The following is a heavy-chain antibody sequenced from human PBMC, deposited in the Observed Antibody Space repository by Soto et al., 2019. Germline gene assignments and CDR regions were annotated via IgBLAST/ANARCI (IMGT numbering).Heavy chain of an antibody. CDR2: INPSGGST. CDR1: GYTLTSYY. V-gene: IGHV1-46*01. CDR3: ARKWFGDTDGMDV. J-gene: IGHJ6*02. Sequence: QAQLVQSGAEVKKPGASVKVSCKASGYTLTSYYMYWVRQAPGQGLERMGMINPSGGSTNYAQKFQGRVTMTRDTSTSTVYMELSSLRSEDTAVYYCARKWFGDTDGMDVWGQGTTVIVSS. D-gene: IGHD3-10*01.